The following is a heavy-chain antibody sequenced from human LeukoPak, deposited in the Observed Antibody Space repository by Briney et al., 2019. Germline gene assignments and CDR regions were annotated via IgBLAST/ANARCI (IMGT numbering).Heavy chain of an antibody. J-gene: IGHJ4*02. CDR2: IYYNGDT. D-gene: IGHD6-25*01. CDR1: GVSISSSSYF. Sequence: SETLSLTCTVSGVSISSSSYFWAWIHQSPGKGLEWIGTIYYNGDTYYNPSLKSRVTISLDTSKNHFSLRLSSVTAADTAVYYCARDADSIAAAGTFDYWGQGTLVTVSS. CDR3: ARDADSIAAAGTFDY. V-gene: IGHV4-39*07.